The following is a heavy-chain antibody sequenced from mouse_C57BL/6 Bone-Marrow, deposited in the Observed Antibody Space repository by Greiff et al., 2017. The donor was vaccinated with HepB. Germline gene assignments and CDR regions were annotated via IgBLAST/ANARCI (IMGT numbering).Heavy chain of an antibody. V-gene: IGHV1-81*01. J-gene: IGHJ2*01. D-gene: IGHD2-10*01. CDR3: ARIGTYYGNYGYFDY. CDR1: GYTFTSYG. CDR2: IYPRSGNT. Sequence: QVQLQQSGAELARPGASVKLSCKASGYTFTSYGISWVKQRTGQGLEWIGEIYPRSGNTYYNEKFKGKATLTADKSSSTAYMELRSLTSEDSAVYFCARIGTYYGNYGYFDYWGQGTTLTVSS.